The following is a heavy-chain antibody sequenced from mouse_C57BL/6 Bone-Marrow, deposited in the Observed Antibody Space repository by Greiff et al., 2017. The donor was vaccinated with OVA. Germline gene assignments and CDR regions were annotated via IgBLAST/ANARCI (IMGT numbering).Heavy chain of an antibody. J-gene: IGHJ3*01. CDR1: GYAFTNYL. CDR2: INPGSGGT. V-gene: IGHV1-54*01. Sequence: QVQLQESGAELVRPGTSVKVSCKASGYAFTNYLIEWVKQRPGQGLEWIGVINPGSGGTNYNEKFKGKATLTADKSSSTAYMQLSSLTSEDSAVYFCARTRGLPWFAYWGQGTPVTVSA. D-gene: IGHD5-5*01. CDR3: ARTRGLPWFAY.